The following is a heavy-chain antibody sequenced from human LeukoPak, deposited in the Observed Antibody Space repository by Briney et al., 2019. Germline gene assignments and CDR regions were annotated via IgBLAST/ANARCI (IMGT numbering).Heavy chain of an antibody. CDR3: ARIGAAETTQRPRSWFDP. Sequence: SETLSLTCTVSGGSITSYYWSWIRQPPGKGLEWIGHIYYSAITSYNPSLKSRVTISIDMSKNQFSLKLTSVTAADTAVYYCARIGAAETTQRPRSWFDPWGQGTLVTVSS. D-gene: IGHD1-14*01. J-gene: IGHJ5*02. V-gene: IGHV4-59*08. CDR1: GGSITSYY. CDR2: IYYSAIT.